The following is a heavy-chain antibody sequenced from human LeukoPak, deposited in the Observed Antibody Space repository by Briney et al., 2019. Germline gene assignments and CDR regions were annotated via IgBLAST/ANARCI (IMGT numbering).Heavy chain of an antibody. V-gene: IGHV4-39*07. CDR2: IYYSGST. CDR1: GGSISSSSYY. D-gene: IGHD1-26*01. CDR3: ASIMELPPPVC. Sequence: SSETLSLTCTVSGGSISSSSYYWGWIRQPPGKGLEWIGSIYYSGSTYYNPSLKSRVTISVDTSKNQFSLKLSSVTAADTAVYYCASIMELPPPVCWGQGTLVTVSS. J-gene: IGHJ4*02.